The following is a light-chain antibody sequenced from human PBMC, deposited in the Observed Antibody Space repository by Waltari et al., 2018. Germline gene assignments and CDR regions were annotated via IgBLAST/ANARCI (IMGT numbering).Light chain of an antibody. J-gene: IGKJ4*01. CDR1: QSISSY. V-gene: IGKV1-39*01. CDR2: AAS. Sequence: DIQMTQSPSSLSASVGDRVTITCRASQSISSYLNWSQQKQGKAPKLLIYAASSLQSGVPSRFSGSGSVTDFTLTISSLQPEDFATYYCQQSYSTPLTFGGGTKVEIK. CDR3: QQSYSTPLT.